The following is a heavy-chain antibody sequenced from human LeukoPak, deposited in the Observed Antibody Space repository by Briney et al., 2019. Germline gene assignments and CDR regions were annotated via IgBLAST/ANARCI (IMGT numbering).Heavy chain of an antibody. V-gene: IGHV4-30-4*08. Sequence: SETLSLTCTVSGGSIRISSYYWGWIRQPPGKGLEWIGYIYYSGSAYYNPSLKSRLTISVDTSKNQFSLEVRSVTAADTAVYYCARDCSGGSCYPGGLEHWGQGTLVTVSS. D-gene: IGHD2-15*01. J-gene: IGHJ4*02. CDR3: ARDCSGGSCYPGGLEH. CDR1: GGSIRISSYY. CDR2: IYYSGSA.